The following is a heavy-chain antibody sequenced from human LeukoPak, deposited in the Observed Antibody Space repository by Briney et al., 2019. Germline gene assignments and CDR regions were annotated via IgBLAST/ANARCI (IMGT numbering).Heavy chain of an antibody. CDR1: GYSFTSYW. D-gene: IGHD4-17*01. CDR2: IYPGDSDT. Sequence: GESLKVSCKGSGYSFTSYWIGWVRQMPGKGLEWMGIIYPGDSDTRYSPSFQGQVTISADKSISTAYLQWSSLKASDTAMYYCARLSGGTTVTKCFDYWGQGTLVTVSS. CDR3: ARLSGGTTVTKCFDY. J-gene: IGHJ4*02. V-gene: IGHV5-51*01.